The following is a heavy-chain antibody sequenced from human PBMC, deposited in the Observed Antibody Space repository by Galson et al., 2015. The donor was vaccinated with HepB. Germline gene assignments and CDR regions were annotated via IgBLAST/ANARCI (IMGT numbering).Heavy chain of an antibody. V-gene: IGHV3-7*01. Sequence: SLRLSCAASEFTFSNYWMTWVRQAPGKGLEWVANIRQDGGEKYYVDSVKGRFTISRDNAKNSLYLQMNSLRDEDTAVYYCARDSRFGDSSNFDYWGQGTLVTVSS. CDR2: IRQDGGEK. CDR3: ARDSRFGDSSNFDY. J-gene: IGHJ4*02. D-gene: IGHD3-10*01. CDR1: EFTFSNYW.